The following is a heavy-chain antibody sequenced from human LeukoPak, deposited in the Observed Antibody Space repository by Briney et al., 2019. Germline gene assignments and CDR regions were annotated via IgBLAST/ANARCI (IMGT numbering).Heavy chain of an antibody. CDR3: ARGVAATGEFDY. V-gene: IGHV1-3*01. CDR1: GYTFTSYA. D-gene: IGHD6-19*01. J-gene: IGHJ4*02. CDR2: INAGNGNT. Sequence: ASVKVSCKASGYTFTSYAMHWVRQAPGQRLEWMGWINAGNGNTKYSQKFQGRVTITRDTSASTAYMELSSLRSEDTAVYYCARGVAATGEFDYWGQGTLVTVSS.